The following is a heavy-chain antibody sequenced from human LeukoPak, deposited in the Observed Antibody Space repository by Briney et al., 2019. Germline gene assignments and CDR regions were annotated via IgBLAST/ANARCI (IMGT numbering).Heavy chain of an antibody. CDR1: GYTFTSYG. D-gene: IGHD3-22*01. CDR3: ARGYYYDSSGSQEYYYGMDV. CDR2: ISAYNGNT. Sequence: ASVKVSCKASGYTFTSYGISWVRQAPGQGLEWMGWISAYNGNTNYAQKLQGRVTTTTDTSTSTAYMELRSLRSDDTAVYYCARGYYYDSSGSQEYYYGMDVWGQGTTVTVSS. V-gene: IGHV1-18*04. J-gene: IGHJ6*02.